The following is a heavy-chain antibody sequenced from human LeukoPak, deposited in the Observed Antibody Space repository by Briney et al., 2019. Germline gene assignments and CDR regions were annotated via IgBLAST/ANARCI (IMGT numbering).Heavy chain of an antibody. J-gene: IGHJ4*02. D-gene: IGHD1-26*01. CDR2: TYYRSKWYN. CDR3: ASSGRYRFDY. V-gene: IGHV6-1*01. CDR1: GDSFSSNSAA. Sequence: SQTLSLTCAISGDSFSSNSAAWNWIRQSPSRGLEWLGKTYYRSKWYNDYAVSVKSRITINPDTSINQFSLQLNSVTPEDTAVYYCASSGRYRFDYWGQGTLVTVSS.